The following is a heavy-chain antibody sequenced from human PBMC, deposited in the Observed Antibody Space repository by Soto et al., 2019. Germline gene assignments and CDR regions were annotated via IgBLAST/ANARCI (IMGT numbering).Heavy chain of an antibody. V-gene: IGHV4-4*02. Sequence: PSETLSLTCAVSDGSITTSHWWSWVRQPPGKGLEWIGEIFHSGSTSSNPSLKSRVTISVDKSKNQFSLKLSSVTAADTAVYFCARTNGDLISFDYWGPGALVTVPQ. D-gene: IGHD4-17*01. J-gene: IGHJ4*02. CDR2: IFHSGST. CDR1: DGSITTSHW. CDR3: ARTNGDLISFDY.